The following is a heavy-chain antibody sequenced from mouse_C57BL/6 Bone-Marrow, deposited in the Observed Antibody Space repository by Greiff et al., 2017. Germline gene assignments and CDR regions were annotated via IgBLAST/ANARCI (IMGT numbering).Heavy chain of an antibody. CDR3: ARPYGNLYLFAY. D-gene: IGHD2-1*01. CDR1: GFTFSDYG. Sequence: EVQGVESGGGLVKPGGSLKLSGAASGFTFSDYGMHWVRQAPEKGLEWVAYISSGSSTIYYADTVKGRFTISRDNAKNTLFLQMTSLRSEDTAMYYCARPYGNLYLFAYWGQGTLVTVSA. CDR2: ISSGSSTI. J-gene: IGHJ3*01. V-gene: IGHV5-17*01.